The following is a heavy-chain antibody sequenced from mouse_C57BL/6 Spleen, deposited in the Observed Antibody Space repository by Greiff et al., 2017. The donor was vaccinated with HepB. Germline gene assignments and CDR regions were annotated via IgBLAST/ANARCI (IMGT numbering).Heavy chain of an antibody. CDR2: IDPSDSYT. V-gene: IGHV1-69*01. D-gene: IGHD2-5*01. CDR1: GYTFTSYW. J-gene: IGHJ1*03. CDR3: ARKAYDSKGYFDV. Sequence: VQLQQPGAELVMPGASVKLSCKASGYTFTSYWMHWVKQRPGQGLEWIGEIDPSDSYTNYNQKFKGKSTLTVDKSSSTAYMQLSSLTSEDSAVYYCARKAYDSKGYFDVWGTGTTVTVSS.